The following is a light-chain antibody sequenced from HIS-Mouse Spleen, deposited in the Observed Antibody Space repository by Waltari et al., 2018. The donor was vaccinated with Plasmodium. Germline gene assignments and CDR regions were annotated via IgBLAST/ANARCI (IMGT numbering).Light chain of an antibody. CDR2: DVS. CDR1: SSDVGGYNY. CDR3: CSYAGSYTLV. V-gene: IGLV2-11*01. J-gene: IGLJ2*01. Sequence: QSALTQPRSVSGSPGQSVTISCTGTSSDVGGYNYVSWHPPHPGKAPKLMVYDVSKRPSGVPDRFSGSKSGNTATLPISGLQAEDEADYYCCSYAGSYTLVLGGGTKLTVL.